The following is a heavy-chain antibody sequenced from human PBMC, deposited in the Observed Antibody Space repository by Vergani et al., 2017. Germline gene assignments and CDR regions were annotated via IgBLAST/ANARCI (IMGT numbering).Heavy chain of an antibody. D-gene: IGHD1-1*01. CDR2: IYPADSDT. Sequence: EVELVQSGPEMRKPGESLKISCKGSEYSFGNYWIGWVRQMPGKGLEWMGIIYPADSDTSYSPSFQGQVTISADKSISTAFLQWDSLKASDTALYYCARHTKYTDSWGQGTLVTVSS. CDR3: ARHTKYTDS. V-gene: IGHV5-51*01. CDR1: EYSFGNYW. J-gene: IGHJ4*02.